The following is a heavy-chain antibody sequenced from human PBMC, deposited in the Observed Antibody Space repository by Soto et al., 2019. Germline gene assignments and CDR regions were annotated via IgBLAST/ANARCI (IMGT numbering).Heavy chain of an antibody. CDR1: GFTVGSNY. D-gene: IGHD3-9*01. CDR3: ARSTYYDILTGSYYYYAMDV. V-gene: IGHV3-53*01. Sequence: GGSLRLSCAASGFTVGSNYMSWVRQAPGKGLEWVSVIYSEGTPYYADSVKGRFTISRENSNNTLYLHMNNLRAEDTAVYYCARSTYYDILTGSYYYYAMDVWGQGTTVTAP. CDR2: IYSEGTP. J-gene: IGHJ6*02.